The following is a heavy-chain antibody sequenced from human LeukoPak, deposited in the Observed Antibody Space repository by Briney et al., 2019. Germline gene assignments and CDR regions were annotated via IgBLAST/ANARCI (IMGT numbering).Heavy chain of an antibody. CDR2: VSSSGAS. CDR3: AKEMAAVGHPAFDS. J-gene: IGHJ4*02. Sequence: GGSLRLSCVASGFIFSTYAVSWVRQAPGKGLEWVSGVSSSGASYYADSVKGRFTISRDNSKNTVFLQMDTLRAEDTAIYYCAKEMAAVGHPAFDSWGQGTLVTVSS. V-gene: IGHV3-23*01. CDR1: GFIFSTYA. D-gene: IGHD6-13*01.